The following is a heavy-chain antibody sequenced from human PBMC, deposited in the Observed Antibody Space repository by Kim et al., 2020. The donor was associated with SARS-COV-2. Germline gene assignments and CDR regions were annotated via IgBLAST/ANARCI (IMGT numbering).Heavy chain of an antibody. CDR3: ARSGMDV. Sequence: ASVKVSCKAPGYTFTNYYMHWVRQAPGQGLEWMGMINPSGGTTYAQQFQGRITMTRDTSTTTAYMKLSSLRSDDAAMYYCARSGMDVWGQGTTVTVSS. J-gene: IGHJ6*02. V-gene: IGHV1-46*01. CDR2: INPSGGT. CDR1: GYTFTNYY.